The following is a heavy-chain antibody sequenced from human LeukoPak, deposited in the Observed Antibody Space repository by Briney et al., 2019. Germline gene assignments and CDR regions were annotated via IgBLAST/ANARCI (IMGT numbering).Heavy chain of an antibody. CDR2: IYSGGST. Sequence: GGSLRLSCAASVFTVSSNYMRWVRQAPGKGLEWVSVIYSGGSTYYADSVKGRFTLSRDNSKNTLYLQMNSLRAEDTAVYYCARDRGMSTYAFDIWGQGTMVTVSS. CDR1: VFTVSSNY. V-gene: IGHV3-53*01. D-gene: IGHD3-10*01. CDR3: ARDRGMSTYAFDI. J-gene: IGHJ3*02.